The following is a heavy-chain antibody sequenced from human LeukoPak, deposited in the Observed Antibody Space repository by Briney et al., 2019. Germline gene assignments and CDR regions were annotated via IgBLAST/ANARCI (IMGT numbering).Heavy chain of an antibody. CDR2: IKSKIDGGTI. J-gene: IGHJ4*02. Sequence: GGSLRLSCVASGFTFSNAWMSWVRQAPGKGLEWGGRIKSKIDGGTIDYAAPVKGRFTISRVNLKNTLYLQMNSLKTEDTAVYYCTTKVWEILDTRFIDHWGQGTLVTVSS. D-gene: IGHD1-26*01. CDR1: GFTFSNAW. CDR3: TTKVWEILDTRFIDH. V-gene: IGHV3-15*01.